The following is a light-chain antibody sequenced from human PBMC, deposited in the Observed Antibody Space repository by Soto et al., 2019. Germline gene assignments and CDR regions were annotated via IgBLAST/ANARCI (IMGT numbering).Light chain of an antibody. CDR2: GAS. J-gene: IGKJ1*01. CDR1: QSVSSSY. Sequence: EIVLTQSPGTLSLSPGERATLSCRASQSVSSSYLAWYQQKPGQAPRLLIYGASSRATGIPDRFSGSGSRTDFTLTISRLEPEDFAVYYCQQYGSSPPRTVGQGTKVEIK. CDR3: QQYGSSPPRT. V-gene: IGKV3-20*01.